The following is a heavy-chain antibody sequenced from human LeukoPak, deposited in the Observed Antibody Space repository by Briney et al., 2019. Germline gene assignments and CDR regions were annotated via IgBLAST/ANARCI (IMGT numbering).Heavy chain of an antibody. CDR2: IYHSGST. V-gene: IGHV4-39*07. Sequence: NPSETLSLTCTVSGGSISSSSYYWGWIRQPPGKGLEWIGEIYHSGSTNYNPSLKSRVTISVDKSKNQFSLKLSSVTAADTAVYYCARGPENSSGSYQYWGQGTLVTVSS. J-gene: IGHJ4*02. D-gene: IGHD1-26*01. CDR3: ARGPENSSGSYQY. CDR1: GGSISSSSYY.